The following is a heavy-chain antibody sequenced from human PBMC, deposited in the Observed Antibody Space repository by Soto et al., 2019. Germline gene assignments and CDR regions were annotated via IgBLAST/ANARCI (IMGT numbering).Heavy chain of an antibody. J-gene: IGHJ4*02. CDR3: ARGASYFDY. CDR1: GGSISRGDYY. CDR2: IYYSGTT. Sequence: SETLSLTCTVSGGSISRGDYYWSWVRQPPGKGLEWIGYIYYSGTTYYNPSLKSRVTISVDTSKNQFSLNLSSVTAADTAVYYCARGASYFDYWGQGTLVTVSS. V-gene: IGHV4-30-4*01.